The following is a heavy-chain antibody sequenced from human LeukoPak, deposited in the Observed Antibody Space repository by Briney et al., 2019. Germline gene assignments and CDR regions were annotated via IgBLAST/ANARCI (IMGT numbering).Heavy chain of an antibody. Sequence: AGGCLRLSCAASGLTFSIYTMSWVRQAPGKGLEWVSAISAGGGNTYYADSVKGRFTISRDNSKNTLYLQMNSLRAEDTAVYSCAVPQWELLNWGQGTLVTVSS. CDR3: AVPQWELLN. CDR1: GLTFSIYT. CDR2: ISAGGGNT. D-gene: IGHD1-26*01. V-gene: IGHV3-23*01. J-gene: IGHJ4*02.